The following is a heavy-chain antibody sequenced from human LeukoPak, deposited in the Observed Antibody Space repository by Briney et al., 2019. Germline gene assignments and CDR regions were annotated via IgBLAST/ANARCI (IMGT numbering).Heavy chain of an antibody. J-gene: IGHJ4*02. V-gene: IGHV4-59*08. Sequence: SETLSLTCIVSGGSISNYYWSWIRQPPGKGLEWIGYIYYSGSTNYNPSLKSRVTISVDTSKNQFSLKLSSVTAADTAVYYCARHGNYYGSGSYYWGQGTLVIVSS. CDR3: ARHGNYYGSGSYY. D-gene: IGHD3-10*01. CDR1: GGSISNYY. CDR2: IYYSGST.